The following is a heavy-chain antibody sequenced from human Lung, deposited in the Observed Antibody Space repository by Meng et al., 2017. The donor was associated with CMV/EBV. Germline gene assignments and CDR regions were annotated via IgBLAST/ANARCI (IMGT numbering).Heavy chain of an antibody. CDR1: GYSFTAYY. Sequence: ASVKVSCKASGYSFTAYYIHWVRQAPGQELEWMGWISPNSGGTNYAQRFQGRVTLTRDTSISTVYMELRRLTSDDTAVYFCARDFVVLPAATYFDYWGQGTLVTVSS. J-gene: IGHJ4*02. CDR2: ISPNSGGT. V-gene: IGHV1-2*02. D-gene: IGHD2-2*01. CDR3: ARDFVVLPAATYFDY.